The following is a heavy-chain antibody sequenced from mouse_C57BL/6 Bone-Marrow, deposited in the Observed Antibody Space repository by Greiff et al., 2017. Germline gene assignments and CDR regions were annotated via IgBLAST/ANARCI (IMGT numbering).Heavy chain of an antibody. D-gene: IGHD1-1*01. CDR3: SRSRYYGSSYYFDY. V-gene: IGHV1-42*01. CDR1: GYSFTGYY. J-gene: IGHJ2*01. Sequence: VQLKQSGPELVKPGASVKISCKASGYSFTGYYMNWVKQSPEKSLEWIGEINPSTGGTTYNQKFKAKATLTVDKSSSTAYMQLKSLTSEDSAVYYWSRSRYYGSSYYFDYWGQGTTLTVSS. CDR2: INPSTGGT.